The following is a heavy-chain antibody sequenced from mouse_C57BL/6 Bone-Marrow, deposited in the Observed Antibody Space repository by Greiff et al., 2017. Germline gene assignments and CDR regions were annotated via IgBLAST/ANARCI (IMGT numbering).Heavy chain of an antibody. J-gene: IGHJ3*01. D-gene: IGHD3-2*02. CDR3: AREDSSGYGFAY. Sequence: EVQLQQSGPELVKPGDSVKIPCKASGYTFTDYNMDWVKQSHGKSLEWIGDINPNNGGTIYNQKFKGKATLTVDKSSSTAYMELRSLTSEDTAVYYCAREDSSGYGFAYWGQGTLVTVSA. CDR1: GYTFTDYN. V-gene: IGHV1-18*01. CDR2: INPNNGGT.